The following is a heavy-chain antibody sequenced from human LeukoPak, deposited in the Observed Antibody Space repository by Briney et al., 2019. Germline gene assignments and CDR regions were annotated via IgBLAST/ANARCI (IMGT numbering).Heavy chain of an antibody. Sequence: GGSLRLSCAASGFTFSSYSMNWVRQAPGEGLEWVSSISVRSNYIYYADSVRGRFRISRDDARDSLYLQMNSLRAEDTAVYYCVRLRRNSDTSGFYYYYDFWGQGTLVTVSS. V-gene: IGHV3-21*01. CDR2: ISVRSNYI. D-gene: IGHD3-22*01. J-gene: IGHJ4*02. CDR3: VRLRRNSDTSGFYYYYDF. CDR1: GFTFSSYS.